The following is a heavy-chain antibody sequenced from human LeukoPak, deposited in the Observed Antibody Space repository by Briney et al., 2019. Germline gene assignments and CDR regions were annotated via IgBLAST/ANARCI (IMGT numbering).Heavy chain of an antibody. CDR3: AREYSSSWYLWFDP. J-gene: IGHJ5*02. CDR2: IWYDGSNK. V-gene: IGHV3-33*01. Sequence: GRSLRLSCAASGFTFSSYGMHWVRQAPGKGLEWVAVIWYDGSNKYYADSVKGRFTISRDNSKNTLYLQMNSLRAEDTAVYYCAREYSSSWYLWFDPWGQGTLVTVSS. D-gene: IGHD6-13*01. CDR1: GFTFSSYG.